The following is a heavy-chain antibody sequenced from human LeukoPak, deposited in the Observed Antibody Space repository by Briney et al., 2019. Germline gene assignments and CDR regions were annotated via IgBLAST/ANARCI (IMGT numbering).Heavy chain of an antibody. CDR3: ARSGKPYYYDSSGYYFDY. V-gene: IGHV3-13*04. D-gene: IGHD3-22*01. CDR1: GFXFSSYD. CDR2: IGTAGDT. J-gene: IGHJ4*02. Sequence: GGSLRLSCAASGFXFSSYDIHWVRQATGKGLEWVSAIGTAGDTYYPGSVKGRFIISRENAKNSLYLQMNSLRAGDTAVYYCARSGKPYYYDSSGYYFDYWGQGTLVTVSS.